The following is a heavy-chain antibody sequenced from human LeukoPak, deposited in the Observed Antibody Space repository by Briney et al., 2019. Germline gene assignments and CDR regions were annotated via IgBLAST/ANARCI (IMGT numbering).Heavy chain of an antibody. CDR1: GDSITSADYY. V-gene: IGHV4-61*02. D-gene: IGHD3-10*01. Sequence: SQTLSLTCTVSGDSITSADYYWGWIRQPAGKGLEWIGRVYSSGSTDYNPSLKSRLSISVDTSKIQFSLRLSSVTVADTAVYYCARTPLRGATFFTSYPNWFDTWGQGTLVTVSP. CDR2: VYSSGST. J-gene: IGHJ5*02. CDR3: ARTPLRGATFFTSYPNWFDT.